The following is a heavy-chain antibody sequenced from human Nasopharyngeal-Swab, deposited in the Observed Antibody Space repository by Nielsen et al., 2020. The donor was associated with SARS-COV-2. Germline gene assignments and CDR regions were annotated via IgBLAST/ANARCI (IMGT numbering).Heavy chain of an antibody. CDR2: FDPEDGET. CDR3: ATDRRQYYYDSSGYYYWRGFDP. D-gene: IGHD3-22*01. Sequence: ASVKVSCKVSGYTLTELSMHWVRQAPGEGLEWMGGFDPEDGETIYAQKFQGRVTMTEDTSTDTAYMELSSLRSEDTAVYYCATDRRQYYYDSSGYYYWRGFDPWGQGTLVTVSS. CDR1: GYTLTELS. J-gene: IGHJ5*02. V-gene: IGHV1-24*01.